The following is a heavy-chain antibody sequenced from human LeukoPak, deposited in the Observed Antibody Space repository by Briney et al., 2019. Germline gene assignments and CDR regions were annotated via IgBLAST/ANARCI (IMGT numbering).Heavy chain of an antibody. D-gene: IGHD1-1*01. Sequence: PSETLSLTCTVSGDSISSSSHYWGWIRQPPGKGLEWIGSFYYSGSTLYNPSLKSRVTISVDTSKNQFSLKLSSVTAADTAVYYCASHPLWNDGIYNWFDPWGQGTLVTVSS. V-gene: IGHV4-39*01. CDR2: FYYSGST. J-gene: IGHJ5*02. CDR3: ASHPLWNDGIYNWFDP. CDR1: GDSISSSSHY.